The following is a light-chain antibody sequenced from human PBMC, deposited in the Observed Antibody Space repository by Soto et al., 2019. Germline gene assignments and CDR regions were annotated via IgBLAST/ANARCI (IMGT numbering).Light chain of an antibody. CDR1: SSNIGAGYA. J-gene: IGLJ1*01. Sequence: QSVLTQPPSVSGAPGQRVTISCTGSSSNIGAGYAVHWYQQLPGKAPKLLIYGNTNRPSGVPDRFSGSKSGTSASLAITGLQYEDEADYYCQSYDSSLSASYVVGGGTKV. CDR3: QSYDSSLSASYV. CDR2: GNT. V-gene: IGLV1-40*01.